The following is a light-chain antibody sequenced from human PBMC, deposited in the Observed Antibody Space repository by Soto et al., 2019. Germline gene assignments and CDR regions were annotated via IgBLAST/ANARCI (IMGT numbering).Light chain of an antibody. Sequence: QSVLTQPASVSGSPGQSITISCTGTSSDVGGYNYVSWYQQHPGKAPKLMIYEVSNRPSGVSNRFSGSKSGNTASLTISGLQAEDEADYYCQSYDGGLIRYVFGTGTKLTVL. CDR3: QSYDGGLIRYV. J-gene: IGLJ1*01. V-gene: IGLV2-14*01. CDR1: SSDVGGYNY. CDR2: EVS.